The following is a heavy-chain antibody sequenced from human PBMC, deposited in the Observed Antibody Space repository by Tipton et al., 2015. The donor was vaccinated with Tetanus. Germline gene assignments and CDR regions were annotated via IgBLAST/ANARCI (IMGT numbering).Heavy chain of an antibody. CDR2: ISSSGTTM. V-gene: IGHV3-11*04. CDR3: VNFATS. J-gene: IGHJ5*02. CDR1: GLSFSDYF. Sequence: QLVQSGGGLVKPGGSLRLSCAASGLSFSDYFMGWVRQAPGEGLEWISYISSSGTTMYYADSVKGRFTISRDNAKNSLFLQMNSLRDEDTAVYYCVNFATSWGQGTLVTVSS.